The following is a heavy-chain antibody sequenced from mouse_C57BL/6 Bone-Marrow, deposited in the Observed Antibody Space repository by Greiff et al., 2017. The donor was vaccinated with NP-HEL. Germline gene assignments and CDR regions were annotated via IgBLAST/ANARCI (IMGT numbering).Heavy chain of an antibody. Sequence: QVTLKESGPGILQPSQTLSLTCSFSGFSLSTFGMGVGWIRQPSGMGLEWLAHIWWDDDKYYNPALKSRLTISKDTSKNQLFLKIANVDTADTAAYYCARLGDYDGYYFDYWGQGTTLTVSS. D-gene: IGHD2-4*01. CDR3: ARLGDYDGYYFDY. J-gene: IGHJ2*01. CDR2: IWWDDDK. CDR1: GFSLSTFGMG. V-gene: IGHV8-8*01.